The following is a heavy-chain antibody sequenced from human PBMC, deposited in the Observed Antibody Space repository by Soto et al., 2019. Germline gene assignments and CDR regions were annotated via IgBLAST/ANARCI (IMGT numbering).Heavy chain of an antibody. J-gene: IGHJ4*02. V-gene: IGHV4-61*01. Sequence: QVQLQESDPGLVKPSETLSLTCTVSGGSVSSGNHYWSWIRQPPGKELEFIAYVFYSGSDNYNPSLKSRVTTSIDTSKNQFSLNLRSVTAADTAVYYCARGRGYGYGIDYWGQGALVTVSS. CDR1: GGSVSSGNHY. CDR3: ARGRGYGYGIDY. CDR2: VFYSGSD. D-gene: IGHD5-18*01.